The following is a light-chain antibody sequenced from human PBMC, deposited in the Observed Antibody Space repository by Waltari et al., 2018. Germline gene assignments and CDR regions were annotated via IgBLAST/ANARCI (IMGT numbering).Light chain of an antibody. J-gene: IGLJ2*01. CDR2: DVT. Sequence: QSALTQPASVSGSPGQSITISCSGVGSAVGASDYVSWHQHHPGKAPQVIIYDVTNRPSGVSDRFSASKSANTASLTISRLQPEDEADYYCFSQTLDGLVLFGGGTRLTFL. CDR3: FSQTLDGLVL. CDR1: GSAVGASDY. V-gene: IGLV2-14*03.